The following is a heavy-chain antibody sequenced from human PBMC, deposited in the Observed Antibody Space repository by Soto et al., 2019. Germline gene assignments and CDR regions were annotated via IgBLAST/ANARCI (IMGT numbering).Heavy chain of an antibody. CDR3: ARAKYVGSYSPLDY. CDR2: ISTRSNSI. D-gene: IGHD1-26*01. Sequence: PGGSLRLSXAASGFTFSTYSMNYIRQAPGKGLEWVSYISTRSNSIYYADSVRGRFTVSRDNAKNSLFLQMNSLRDEDTAVYFCARAKYVGSYSPLDYWGQGMLVTVS. J-gene: IGHJ4*02. CDR1: GFTFSTYS. V-gene: IGHV3-48*02.